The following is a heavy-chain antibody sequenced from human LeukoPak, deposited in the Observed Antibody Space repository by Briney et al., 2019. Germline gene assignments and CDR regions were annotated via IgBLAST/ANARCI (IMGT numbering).Heavy chain of an antibody. J-gene: IGHJ3*02. CDR1: GGSFSGYY. D-gene: IGHD3-3*01. CDR3: AKGYYDFWSGLHAFDI. CDR2: INHSGST. V-gene: IGHV4-34*01. Sequence: SETLSLTCAVYGGSFSGYYWSWIRQPPGKGLEWIGEINHSGSTNYNPSLKSRVTISVDTSKNQFSLKLSSVTAADTAVYYCAKGYYDFWSGLHAFDIWGQGTMVTVSS.